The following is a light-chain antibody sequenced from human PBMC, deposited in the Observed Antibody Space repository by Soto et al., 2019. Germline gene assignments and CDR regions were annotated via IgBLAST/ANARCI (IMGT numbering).Light chain of an antibody. V-gene: IGKV3-11*01. CDR3: QQRSNWPLT. CDR2: DAS. J-gene: IGKJ4*01. CDR1: QNISTY. Sequence: EIVLTQSPATVSLSPGESATLSCWASQNISTYLAWYQQRPGQAPRLLIYDASNRATGVPTRISGRGSGADFTLTISNVEPEDFAVYYCQQRSNWPLTFGGGTKVDIK.